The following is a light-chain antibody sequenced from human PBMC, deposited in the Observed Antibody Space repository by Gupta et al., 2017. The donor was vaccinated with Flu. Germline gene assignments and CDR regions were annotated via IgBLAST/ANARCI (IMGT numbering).Light chain of an antibody. J-gene: IGLJ1*01. V-gene: IGLV2-11*01. CDR3: CSYAGRHYV. CDR1: SSDVGGYNY. CDR2: DVS. Sequence: GTSSDVGGYNYVSWYQQHPGKAPKLMIYDVSKRPSGVPDRFSDSKSGNTASLTISELQAEDEAGYYCCSYAGRHYVFGTGPKVTVL.